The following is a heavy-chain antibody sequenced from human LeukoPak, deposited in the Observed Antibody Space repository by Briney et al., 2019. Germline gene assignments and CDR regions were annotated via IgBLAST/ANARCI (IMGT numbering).Heavy chain of an antibody. Sequence: GGSLRLSCAVSGLTVSSKHMNWVRQSPGKGLEWVSLIYSGGSTYYADSVKGRFTISRDNSKNTLYLQMNSLRAEDTDVYYCARDEPWLGPLGWGQGTLVTVSS. D-gene: IGHD6-19*01. CDR1: GLTVSSKH. CDR2: IYSGGST. CDR3: ARDEPWLGPLG. V-gene: IGHV3-53*01. J-gene: IGHJ4*02.